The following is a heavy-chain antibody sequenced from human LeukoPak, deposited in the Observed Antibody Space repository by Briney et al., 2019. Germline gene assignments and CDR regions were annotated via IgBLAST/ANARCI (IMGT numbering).Heavy chain of an antibody. CDR1: GGSFSAYY. D-gene: IGHD4-11*01. CDR2: INHSGST. Sequence: SETLSLTCAVYGGSFSAYYWSWIRQPPGKGLEWIGEINHSGSTNYNPSLKSRVTISVDTSKNQFSLKLSSVIAADTAVYYCTRGPYSNLGRFDYWGQGTLVTVS. CDR3: TRGPYSNLGRFDY. J-gene: IGHJ4*02. V-gene: IGHV4-34*01.